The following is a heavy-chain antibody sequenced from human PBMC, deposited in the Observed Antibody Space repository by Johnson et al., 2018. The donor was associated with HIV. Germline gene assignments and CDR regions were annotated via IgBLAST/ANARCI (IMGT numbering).Heavy chain of an antibody. V-gene: IGHV3-23*04. CDR3: ARSEEWRGEGVYQI. J-gene: IGHJ3*02. CDR1: GFTFSSYA. CDR2: ISGIGGST. Sequence: VQLVESGGGLGQPGRSLRLSCAASGFTFSSYAMSWVRQAPGKGLEWVSAISGIGGSTYSADSVKGRFTISRDNSKNTLYLQMNSLRAADTAVYYCARSEEWRGEGVYQIWGQGTMVTVSS. D-gene: IGHD6-13*01.